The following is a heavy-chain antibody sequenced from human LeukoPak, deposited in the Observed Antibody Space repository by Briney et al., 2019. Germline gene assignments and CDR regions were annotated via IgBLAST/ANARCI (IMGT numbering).Heavy chain of an antibody. J-gene: IGHJ5*02. CDR1: GGSISSGGYY. V-gene: IGHV4-30-2*01. Sequence: SETLSLTWTVSGGSISSGGYYWSWIRPPPGKGLEWIGYIYHSGSTYYNPSLKSRVTISVDRSKNQFSLKLSSVTAADTAVYYCARDLGITGPTVWFDPWGQGTLVTVSS. CDR2: IYHSGST. D-gene: IGHD1/OR15-1a*01. CDR3: ARDLGITGPTVWFDP.